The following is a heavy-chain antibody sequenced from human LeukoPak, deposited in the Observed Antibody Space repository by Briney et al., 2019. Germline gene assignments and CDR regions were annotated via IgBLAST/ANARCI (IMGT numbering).Heavy chain of an antibody. CDR2: ISGSGGAT. CDR1: GFTFNTYG. D-gene: IGHD1-26*01. CDR3: ARYGIVGATYFDY. J-gene: IGHJ4*02. Sequence: GGSLRLSCAASGFTFNTYGMSWVRQAPGKGLEWVSGISGSGGATYYADSVKGRFTISRDNSKNTLYLQMNSLRVEDTAVYYCARYGIVGATYFDYWGQGILVTVSS. V-gene: IGHV3-23*01.